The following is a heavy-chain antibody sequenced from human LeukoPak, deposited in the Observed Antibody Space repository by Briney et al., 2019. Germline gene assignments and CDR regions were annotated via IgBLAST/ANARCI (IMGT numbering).Heavy chain of an antibody. CDR3: AKDGVMVYATLDY. D-gene: IGHD2-8*01. J-gene: IGHJ4*02. CDR1: GFTFSSYA. Sequence: GGSLRLSCAASGFTFSSYAMSWVRQAPGKGLEWVSAISGSGGSTYYADSVKGRFTISRGNSKNTLYLQMNSLRAEDTAVYYCAKDGVMVYATLDYWGQGTLVTVSS. CDR2: ISGSGGST. V-gene: IGHV3-23*01.